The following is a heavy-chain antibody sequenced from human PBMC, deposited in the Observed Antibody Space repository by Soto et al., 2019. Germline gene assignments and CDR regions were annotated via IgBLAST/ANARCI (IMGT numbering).Heavy chain of an antibody. D-gene: IGHD1-26*01. V-gene: IGHV1-58*01. CDR2: IVVGGGNT. Sequence: SVKVSCKASGFTFTSSAVQWVRQARGQRLEWIGWIVVGGGNTNYAQKFQERVTITRDMSTSTAYMELSSLRSEDTAVYYCAADNNSGSSAYYWGQGTLVTVSS. CDR1: GFTFTSSA. J-gene: IGHJ4*02. CDR3: AADNNSGSSAYY.